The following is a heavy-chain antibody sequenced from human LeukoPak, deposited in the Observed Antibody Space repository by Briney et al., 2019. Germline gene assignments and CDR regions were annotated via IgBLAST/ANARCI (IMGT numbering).Heavy chain of an antibody. D-gene: IGHD2/OR15-2a*01. Sequence: PSETLSLTCTVSGGSISSYYWSWIRQPPGKGLEWIGYIYYSGSTNYNPSLKSRVTISVDTSKNQFSLKLSSVTAADTAVYYCARSHQCWGRIRTHYYYYYMDVWGKGTTVTVSS. CDR2: IYYSGST. J-gene: IGHJ6*03. CDR3: ARSHQCWGRIRTHYYYYYMDV. CDR1: GGSISSYY. V-gene: IGHV4-59*01.